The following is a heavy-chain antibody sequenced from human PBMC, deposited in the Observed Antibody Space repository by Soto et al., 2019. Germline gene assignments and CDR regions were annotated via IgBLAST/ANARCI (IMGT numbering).Heavy chain of an antibody. J-gene: IGHJ6*02. D-gene: IGHD2-21*02. Sequence: QVQLVQSGGEVKKPGASVKLSCTASGYTFTSYGISWVRQAPGQVLERMGWISAYNGKTNNAQNVQGRGTMTTYTSTITTYMDLRSLRSDETSVYYCAMGGDVNYYHSMDVWGQEPTVTFSS. CDR1: GYTFTSYG. V-gene: IGHV1-18*01. CDR3: AMGGDVNYYHSMDV. CDR2: ISAYNGKT.